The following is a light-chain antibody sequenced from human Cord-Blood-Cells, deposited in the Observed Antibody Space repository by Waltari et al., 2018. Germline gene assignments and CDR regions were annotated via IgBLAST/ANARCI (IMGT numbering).Light chain of an antibody. J-gene: IGLJ2*01. Sequence: QSSPPPPASGSWSPGPSITLPCTGTSRDVGGYNHVSWYQQHPGKAPKLMIYDVSNRPSGVSNRFSGSKSGNTASLTISGLQAEDEADYYCSSYTSSSTVVFGGGTKLTVL. CDR1: SRDVGGYNH. CDR3: SSYTSSSTVV. CDR2: DVS. V-gene: IGLV2-14*01.